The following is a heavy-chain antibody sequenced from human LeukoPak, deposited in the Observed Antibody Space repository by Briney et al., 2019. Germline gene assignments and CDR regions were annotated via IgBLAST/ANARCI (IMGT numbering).Heavy chain of an antibody. J-gene: IGHJ4*02. D-gene: IGHD6-6*01. CDR3: ARQYSSSSFFDY. Sequence: SETLSLTCAVYGGSFSGYYWSWIRQPPGKGLEWIGYIYTSGTTNYNPSLKSRVTISVDTSKNQFSLRLSSVTAADTAVYYCARQYSSSSFFDYWGQGTLVTVSS. V-gene: IGHV4-4*09. CDR2: IYTSGTT. CDR1: GGSFSGYY.